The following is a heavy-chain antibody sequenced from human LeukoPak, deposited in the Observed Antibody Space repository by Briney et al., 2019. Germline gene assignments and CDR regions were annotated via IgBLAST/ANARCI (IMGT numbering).Heavy chain of an antibody. V-gene: IGHV1-69*01. CDR2: IIPIFGTA. J-gene: IGHJ4*02. Sequence: ASVKVSCKASGGTFSSYAISWVRQAPGQGLEWMGGIIPIFGTANYAQKFQGRVTITADESTSTAYMELSSLRSEDTAVYYCARENLVRYFDWTDITPPLSKWLYLDYWGQGTLVTVSS. CDR3: ARENLVRYFDWTDITPPLSKWLYLDY. D-gene: IGHD3-9*01. CDR1: GGTFSSYA.